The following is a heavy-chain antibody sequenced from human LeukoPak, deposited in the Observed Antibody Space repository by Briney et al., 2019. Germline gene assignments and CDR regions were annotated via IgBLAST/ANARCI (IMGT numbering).Heavy chain of an antibody. Sequence: SETLSLTFAVSGYSISSGYYWGWIRQPPGKGLERTWSIYHSGSTYYNPSLKSRVTISVDTSKNQFSLKLSSVTAADTAVYYCASHYYGSGTAVFDYWGQGTLVTVSS. CDR3: ASHYYGSGTAVFDY. V-gene: IGHV4-38-2*01. J-gene: IGHJ4*02. D-gene: IGHD3-10*01. CDR2: IYHSGST. CDR1: GYSISSGYY.